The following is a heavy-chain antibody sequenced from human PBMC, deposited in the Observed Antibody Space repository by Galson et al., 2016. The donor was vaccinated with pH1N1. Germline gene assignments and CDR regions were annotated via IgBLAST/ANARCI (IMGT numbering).Heavy chain of an antibody. CDR3: AKVSGYSYGPFDY. D-gene: IGHD5-18*01. J-gene: IGHJ4*02. Sequence: SLRLSCATSGFSFSYYAMQWVRQGPGKGLEWASGISWNSGSIGYADSVKGRFTISRDNAKNSLYLQMNSLRAEDTALYYCAKVSGYSYGPFDYWGQGTLVTVSS. CDR2: ISWNSGSI. V-gene: IGHV3-9*01. CDR1: GFSFSYYA.